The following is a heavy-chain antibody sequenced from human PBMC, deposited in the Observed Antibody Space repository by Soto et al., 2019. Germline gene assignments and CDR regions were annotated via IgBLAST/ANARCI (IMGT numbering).Heavy chain of an antibody. CDR2: IYPHDSDT. CDR3: ARPTDYHYGMQV. J-gene: IGHJ6*02. D-gene: IGHD4-17*01. CDR1: GYNFHTYW. Sequence: PGESLKISCKGSGYNFHTYWIAWVRQMPGKGLEWMGFIYPHDSDTRYSPSFRGQVTTSADKSINTAYLQWTSLKASDTAIYFCARPTDYHYGMQVWGQGTTVTVS. V-gene: IGHV5-51*01.